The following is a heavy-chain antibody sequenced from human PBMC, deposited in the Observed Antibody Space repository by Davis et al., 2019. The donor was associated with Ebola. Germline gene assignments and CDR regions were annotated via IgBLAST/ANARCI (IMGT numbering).Heavy chain of an antibody. CDR2: ISYDGSNK. V-gene: IGHV3-30*18. CDR1: GFTVSSNY. D-gene: IGHD3-3*01. J-gene: IGHJ4*02. CDR3: AKDLDAFFGVPHDY. Sequence: GGSLRLSCAASGFTVSSNYMSWVRQAPGKGLEWVAVISYDGSNKYYSDSVKGRFTISRDNSKNTLYLQMNSLRAEDTAVYYCAKDLDAFFGVPHDYWGQGTLVTVSS.